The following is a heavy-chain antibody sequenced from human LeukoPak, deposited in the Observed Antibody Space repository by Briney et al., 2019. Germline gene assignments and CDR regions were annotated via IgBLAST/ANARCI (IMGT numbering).Heavy chain of an antibody. V-gene: IGHV4-39*07. Sequence: PSETLSLTCTVSGGSISSGDYYWSWIRQPPGKGLEWIGEINHSGGTNYNPSLKSRVTISVDTSKNQFSLKLSSVTAADTAVYYCARGWLGEAMARGPGFDYWGQGTLVTVSS. D-gene: IGHD3-10*01. CDR1: GGSISSGDYY. CDR3: ARGWLGEAMARGPGFDY. J-gene: IGHJ4*02. CDR2: INHSGGT.